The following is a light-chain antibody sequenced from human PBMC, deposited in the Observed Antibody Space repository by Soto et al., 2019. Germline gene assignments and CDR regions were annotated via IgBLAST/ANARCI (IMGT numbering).Light chain of an antibody. CDR3: QNYRDSSWT. CDR2: GAS. V-gene: IGKV3-20*01. CDR1: QSLSGTS. J-gene: IGKJ1*01. Sequence: IVLTQSPRTLSLSPGETATLSCGPSQSLSGTSLVWYQQKRGQSPRLLIFGASRRAPGIPDRFSGGGSDTDFTLTISGLESEDFAMYYCQNYRDSSWTFGQGTKVDIK.